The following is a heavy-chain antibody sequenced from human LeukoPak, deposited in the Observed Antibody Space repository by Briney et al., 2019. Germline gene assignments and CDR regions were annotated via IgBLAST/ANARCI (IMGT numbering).Heavy chain of an antibody. CDR3: ARDRADEGDAFDI. Sequence: PGGSLGLSCAASGFTFSSYAMHWVRQAPGKGLEWVAVISYDGSNKYYADSVKGRFTISKDNSKNTLYLQMNSLRAEDTAVYYCARDRADEGDAFDIWGQGTMVTVSS. J-gene: IGHJ3*02. CDR2: ISYDGSNK. CDR1: GFTFSSYA. V-gene: IGHV3-30-3*01.